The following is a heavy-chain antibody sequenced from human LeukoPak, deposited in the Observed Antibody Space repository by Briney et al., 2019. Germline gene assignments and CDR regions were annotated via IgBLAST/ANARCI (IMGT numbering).Heavy chain of an antibody. Sequence: SETLSLTCTVSGYSISNGYYWGWIRQPPGKKLEFIGSAYHGGNSYYKASLKSRVTISLDTSKNQFSLRLTSVTAADTAVYYCARSYSGSFLYWGQGSLVTVSS. D-gene: IGHD1-26*01. J-gene: IGHJ4*02. CDR3: ARSYSGSFLY. CDR2: AYHGGNS. CDR1: GYSISNGYY. V-gene: IGHV4-38-2*02.